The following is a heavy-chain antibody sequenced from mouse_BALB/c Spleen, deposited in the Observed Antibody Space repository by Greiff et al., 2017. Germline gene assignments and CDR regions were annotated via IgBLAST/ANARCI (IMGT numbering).Heavy chain of an antibody. CDR2: IWGDGST. J-gene: IGHJ4*01. D-gene: IGHD1-2*01. CDR1: GFSLTGYG. Sequence: VQLKESGPGLVAPSQSLSITCTVSGFSLTGYGVNWVRQPPGKGLEWLGMIWGDGSTDYNSALKSRLSISKDNSKSQVFLKMNSLQTDDTARYYCARDDYGYDYAMDYWGQGTSVTVSS. V-gene: IGHV2-6-7*01. CDR3: ARDDYGYDYAMDY.